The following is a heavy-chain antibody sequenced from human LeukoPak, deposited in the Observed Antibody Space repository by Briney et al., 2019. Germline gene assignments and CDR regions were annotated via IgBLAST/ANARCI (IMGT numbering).Heavy chain of an antibody. J-gene: IGHJ4*02. CDR3: AREASSVPAAMLDY. CDR1: GYTFTGYY. Sequence: ASVKVSCKASGYTFTGYYMHWVRQAPGQGLEWMGWINPNSGGTNYAQKFQGRVTMTRDTSISTAYMELSRLRSDDTAVYYCAREASSVPAAMLDYWGQGTLVTVSS. CDR2: INPNSGGT. V-gene: IGHV1-2*02. D-gene: IGHD2-2*01.